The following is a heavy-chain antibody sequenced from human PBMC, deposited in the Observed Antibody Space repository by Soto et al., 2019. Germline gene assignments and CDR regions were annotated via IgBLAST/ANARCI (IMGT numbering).Heavy chain of an antibody. CDR1: GYTFSSYG. J-gene: IGHJ4*02. D-gene: IGHD2-8*01. Sequence: ASVKVSFKASGYTFSSYGYARVRLAPGQGLEWMGWISAYNGDTNYAQKFQDRVTLTTDTSTTTAYMELRNLGSDDTAVYYCARSGAYCTSITCLFDSFWGLGTLVTVSS. V-gene: IGHV1-18*01. CDR3: ARSGAYCTSITCLFDSF. CDR2: ISAYNGDT.